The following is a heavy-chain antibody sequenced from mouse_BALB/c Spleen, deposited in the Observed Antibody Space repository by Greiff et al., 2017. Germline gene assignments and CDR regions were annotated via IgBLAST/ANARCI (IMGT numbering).Heavy chain of an antibody. J-gene: IGHJ3*01. CDR1: GFTFSSYA. D-gene: IGHD2-14*01. CDR2: ISSGGSYT. Sequence: EVQLVESGGGLVKPGGSLKLSCAASGFTFSSYAMSWVRQSPEKRLEWVAEISSGGSYTYYPDTVTGRFTISRDNAKNTLYLEMSSLRSEDTAMYYCARGGVPAYWGQGTLVTVSA. V-gene: IGHV5-9-4*01. CDR3: ARGGVPAY.